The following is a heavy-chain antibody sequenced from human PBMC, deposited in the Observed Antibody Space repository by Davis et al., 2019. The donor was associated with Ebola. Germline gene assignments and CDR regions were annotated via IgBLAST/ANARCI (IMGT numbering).Heavy chain of an antibody. V-gene: IGHV3-74*01. Sequence: PGGSLRPACAASGFSFNKYWMHWVRQAPGKGLVWVSRINPDGSFTDYADSVKGRFSISRDSTSNTLYLQMNGLRAEDTAVYYCARSSYQPDYWGQGTLVTVSS. D-gene: IGHD2-2*01. CDR2: INPDGSFT. J-gene: IGHJ4*02. CDR1: GFSFNKYW. CDR3: ARSSYQPDY.